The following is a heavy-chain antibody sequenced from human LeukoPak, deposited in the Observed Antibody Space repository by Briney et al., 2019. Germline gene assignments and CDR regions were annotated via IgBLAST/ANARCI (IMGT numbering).Heavy chain of an antibody. CDR3: ARDAYGDYHLAS. CDR2: IYSGGST. V-gene: IGHV3-66*01. D-gene: IGHD4-17*01. J-gene: IGHJ5*02. CDR1: GLTFSTYT. Sequence: AGGSLRLSCAASGLTFSTYTMNWVRQAPGKGLEWVSVIYSGGSTYYADSVKGRFTISRDNSKNTLYLQMNSLRAEDTAVYYCARDAYGDYHLASWGQGTLVTVSS.